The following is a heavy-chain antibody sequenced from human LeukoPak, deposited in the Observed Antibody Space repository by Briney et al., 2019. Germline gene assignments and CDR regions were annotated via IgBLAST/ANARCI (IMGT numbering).Heavy chain of an antibody. V-gene: IGHV3-30*02. Sequence: GGSLRLSCAASGFTFSSYGMHWVRQAPGKGLEWVAFIRYDGTNKYHADSVKGRFTISRDNPRNTLSLQMNSLRAEDTAIYYCAKYYYDGSGASPFDYWGQGTLVTVSS. CDR1: GFTFSSYG. CDR2: IRYDGTNK. D-gene: IGHD3-22*01. J-gene: IGHJ4*02. CDR3: AKYYYDGSGASPFDY.